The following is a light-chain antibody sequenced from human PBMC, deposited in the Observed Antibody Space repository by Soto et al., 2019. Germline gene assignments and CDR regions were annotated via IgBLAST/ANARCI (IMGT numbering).Light chain of an antibody. V-gene: IGLV2-11*01. Sequence: QAALTQPRSVSGSPGQPVTISCTGTGGDVGAYNYVSWYQQHPGKAPKFIIYDVSKRPSGVPDRFSGSKSGNTASLTITGLQAEDEAEYYCCSYAGSPYVFGTGTKVTVL. J-gene: IGLJ1*01. CDR1: GGDVGAYNY. CDR3: CSYAGSPYV. CDR2: DVS.